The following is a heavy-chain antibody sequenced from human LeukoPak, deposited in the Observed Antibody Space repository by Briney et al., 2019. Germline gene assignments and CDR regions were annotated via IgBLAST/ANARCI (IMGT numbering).Heavy chain of an antibody. Sequence: GGSLRLSCAASGFTFSNWAMSWVRQAPGKGLEWVSAITGSGGSTYHADSVRGRFTISRDNSKNTLFLQMNSLRAEDTAVYYCAKRVSGWYQIDYWGQGTLVTVSS. CDR2: ITGSGGST. CDR3: AKRVSGWYQIDY. D-gene: IGHD6-19*01. CDR1: GFTFSNWA. J-gene: IGHJ4*02. V-gene: IGHV3-23*01.